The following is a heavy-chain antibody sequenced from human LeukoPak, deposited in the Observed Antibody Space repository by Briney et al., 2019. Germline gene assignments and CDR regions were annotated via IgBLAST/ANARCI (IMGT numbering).Heavy chain of an antibody. CDR1: GGSISSSSYY. CDR3: ARSYYYDSSGYFDY. J-gene: IGHJ4*02. D-gene: IGHD3-22*01. CDR2: IYYSGST. V-gene: IGHV4-39*07. Sequence: SETLSLTCTVSGGSISSSSYYWGWIRQPPGKGLEWIGSIYYSGSTNYNPSLKSRVTISVDTSKNQFSLKLSSVTAADTAVYYCARSYYYDSSGYFDYWGQGTLVTVSS.